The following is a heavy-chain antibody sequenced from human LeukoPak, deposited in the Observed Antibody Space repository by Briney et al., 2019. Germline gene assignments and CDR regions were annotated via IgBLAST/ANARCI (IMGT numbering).Heavy chain of an antibody. CDR2: IGGSGFST. V-gene: IGHV3-23*01. Sequence: GGSLRLSCAASGFTFSNYAMCWVRQAPGKGLEWVSAIGGSGFSTFYADSVKGRFTISRDNSKTTLYLHMNSLRAEDTAVYYCAKDIVVVPAAHFDFWGQGTLVTVSS. J-gene: IGHJ4*02. D-gene: IGHD2-2*01. CDR1: GFTFSNYA. CDR3: AKDIVVVPAAHFDF.